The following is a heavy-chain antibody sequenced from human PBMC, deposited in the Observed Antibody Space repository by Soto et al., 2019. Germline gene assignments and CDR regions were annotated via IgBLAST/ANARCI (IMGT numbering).Heavy chain of an antibody. CDR2: IFPGDSDT. J-gene: IGHJ4*02. D-gene: IGHD4-17*01. V-gene: IGHV5-51*01. CDR1: GYRFTSYW. CDR3: TSNYGDPPWVY. Sequence: GESLKISCKPSGYRFTSYWIGWVRQMPGKGLEWTGHIFPGDSDTRYSPSFQGQVTISADNSITTAYLQWSSLRASDTAMYYCTSNYGDPPWVYWGQGTLVTVSS.